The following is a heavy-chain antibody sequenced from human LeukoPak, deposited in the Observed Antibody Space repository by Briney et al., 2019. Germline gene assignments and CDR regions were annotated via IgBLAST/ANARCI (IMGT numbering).Heavy chain of an antibody. CDR2: IYYSGST. Sequence: KPSETLSLTCTVSGGSISSYYWSWIRQPPGKGLEWIGYIYYSGSTNYNPSLKSRVTISVDTSKNQFSLKLSSVTAADTAVYYCATSRFTISGSYYGNFDYWGKETLVTVPS. D-gene: IGHD1-26*01. J-gene: IGHJ6*04. CDR1: GGSISSYY. V-gene: IGHV4-59*08. CDR3: ATSRFTISGSYYGNFDY.